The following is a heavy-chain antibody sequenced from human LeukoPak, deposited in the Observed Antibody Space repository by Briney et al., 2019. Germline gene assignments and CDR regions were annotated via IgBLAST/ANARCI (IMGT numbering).Heavy chain of an antibody. J-gene: IGHJ6*02. Sequence: GGSLRLSCAASWFTFSGSVMHCVREPSGKGGVCVGCLRSRANSYAPAYAASVKGRSTLSRDDSKNTAYLHMNSLKTEDTAVYYCTSDVITMVRGLRGPETPKDYYYGMDVWGQGTTVTVSS. V-gene: IGHV3-73*01. CDR3: TSDVITMVRGLRGPETPKDYYYGMDV. CDR2: LRSRANSYAP. CDR1: WFTFSGSV. D-gene: IGHD3-10*01.